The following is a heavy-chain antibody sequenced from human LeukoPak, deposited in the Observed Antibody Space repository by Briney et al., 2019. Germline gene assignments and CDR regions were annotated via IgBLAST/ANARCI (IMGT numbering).Heavy chain of an antibody. V-gene: IGHV4-34*01. CDR1: GGSFSGYY. D-gene: IGHD2-2*01. CDR3: ARERRARTSYCSSASCYGRAATFDY. CDR2: INHSGST. Sequence: SETLSLTCAVYGGSFSGYYWSWIRQSPGKGLEWIGEINHSGSTNYNPSLKSRVTISVDTSKNQFSLKLSSVTAADTAVYYCARERRARTSYCSSASCYGRAATFDYWGQGTLVTVSS. J-gene: IGHJ4*02.